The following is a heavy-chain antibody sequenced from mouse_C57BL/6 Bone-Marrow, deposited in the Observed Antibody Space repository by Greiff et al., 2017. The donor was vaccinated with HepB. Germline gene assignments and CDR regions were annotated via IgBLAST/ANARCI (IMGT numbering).Heavy chain of an antibody. CDR2: IDPETGGT. Sequence: VQLQQSGAELVRPGASVTLSCKASGYTFTDYEMHWVKQTPVHGLEWIGAIDPETGGTAYNQKFKGKAILTADKSSSTAYMELRSLTSDDSAVYYCTRRYYGSPYAMDYWGQGTSVTVSS. V-gene: IGHV1-15*01. D-gene: IGHD1-1*01. J-gene: IGHJ4*01. CDR3: TRRYYGSPYAMDY. CDR1: GYTFTDYE.